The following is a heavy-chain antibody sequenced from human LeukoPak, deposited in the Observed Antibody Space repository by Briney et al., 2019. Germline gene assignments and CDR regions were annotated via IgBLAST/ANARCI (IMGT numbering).Heavy chain of an antibody. CDR2: IYYSGST. J-gene: IGHJ4*02. V-gene: IGHV4-39*07. CDR1: GGSISSSSYY. Sequence: SETLSLTCTVSGGSISSSSYYWGWIRQPPGKGLEWIGSIYYSGSTYYNPSLKSRVTISVDTSKNQFSLKLSPVTAADTAVYYCARADFWSGYYPLFFDYWGQGTLVTVSS. CDR3: ARADFWSGYYPLFFDY. D-gene: IGHD3-3*01.